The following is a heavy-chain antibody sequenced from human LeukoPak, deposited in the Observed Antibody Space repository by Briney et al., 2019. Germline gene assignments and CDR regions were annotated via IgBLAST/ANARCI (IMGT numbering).Heavy chain of an antibody. V-gene: IGHV3-23*01. D-gene: IGHD3-10*01. CDR3: SKGSITMVRGFTLPLGY. Sequence: GGSLRLSCAASGCTFSSYAMSWVPRAPGKGLECLSALSGSGGCTYYADAVQCRFSIDRDKSKNTLYLQMKSLRAEDTAVYYCSKGSITMVRGFTLPLGYWGQGTLVTVSS. CDR2: LSGSGGCT. J-gene: IGHJ4*02. CDR1: GCTFSSYA.